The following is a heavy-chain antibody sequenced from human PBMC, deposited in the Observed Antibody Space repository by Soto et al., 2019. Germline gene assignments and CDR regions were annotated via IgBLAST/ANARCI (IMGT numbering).Heavy chain of an antibody. J-gene: IGHJ4*02. CDR1: GFSFSSFS. D-gene: IGHD1-26*01. Sequence: EVHLVESGGALVQPGGSLRLSCAASGFSFSSFSMNWVRQAPGKGLEWVSYISGSGTTTYYADSVKGRFTISRDNAKNSLYLQMNSLQAEDTAVYYCAKEIRGSNDYCGQGILVTVSS. CDR3: AKEIRGSNDY. V-gene: IGHV3-48*04. CDR2: ISGSGTTT.